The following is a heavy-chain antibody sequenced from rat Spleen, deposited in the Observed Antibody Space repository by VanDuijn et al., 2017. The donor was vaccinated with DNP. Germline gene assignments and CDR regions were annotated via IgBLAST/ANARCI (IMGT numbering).Heavy chain of an antibody. J-gene: IGHJ1*01. D-gene: IGHD1-10*01. CDR2: LNYDGGST. CDR1: GFTFSDYY. CDR3: ARPLYNNYWFAY. V-gene: IGHV5-20*01. Sequence: EVQLVESGGGLVQPGRSLKVSCAASGFTFSDYYMAWVRQAPTKGLEWVAYLNYDGGSTYYGDSVKGRFTVSRDNAKSTLYLQMDSLRSEDTATYYCARPLYNNYWFAYWGPGTMVTVSS.